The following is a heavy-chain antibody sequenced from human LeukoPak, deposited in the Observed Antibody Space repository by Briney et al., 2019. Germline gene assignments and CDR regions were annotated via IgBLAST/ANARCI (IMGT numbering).Heavy chain of an antibody. CDR2: IYYSGST. V-gene: IGHV4-31*03. D-gene: IGHD3-16*02. J-gene: IGHJ3*02. CDR1: GGSISSGGYY. Sequence: TLSLTCTVSGGSISSGGYYWSWIRQHPGKGLEWIGYIYYSGSTYYNPSLKSRVTISVDTSKNQFSLKLSSVTAADTAVYYCARGYYDYVWGSYRYNLDAFDIWGQGTMVTVSS. CDR3: ARGYYDYVWGSYRYNLDAFDI.